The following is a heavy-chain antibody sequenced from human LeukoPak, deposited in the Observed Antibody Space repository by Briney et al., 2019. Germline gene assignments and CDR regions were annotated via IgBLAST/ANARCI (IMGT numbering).Heavy chain of an antibody. CDR1: GGTFISYA. CDR2: IIPIFGTA. J-gene: IGHJ6*02. D-gene: IGHD4-17*01. CDR3: ARTTTTFNWYYYYGMDV. V-gene: IGHV1-69*01. Sequence: GASVNVSFKASGGTFISYASSWVRQAPGQGREWMGGIIPIFGTANYAQKFQGRVTITADESTSTAYMELSSLRSEDTAVYYCARTTTTFNWYYYYGMDVWGQGTTVTVSS.